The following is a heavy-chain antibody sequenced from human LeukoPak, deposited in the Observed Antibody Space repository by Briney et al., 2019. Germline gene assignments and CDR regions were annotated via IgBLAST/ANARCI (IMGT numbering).Heavy chain of an antibody. CDR1: GFSISSGSYY. CDR2: IYTSGST. J-gene: IGHJ4*02. Sequence: SETLSLNCTVSGFSISSGSYYWSCIGQPAGKGLEWIRHIYTSGSTNKYQSLNSRASISVNTSKNQFFLNLSSVGTAEMAGYNGARLLRRLQRLKIGRDSDYATGYYLDSWGQGNLVTVSS. CDR3: ARLLRRLQRLKIGRDSDYATGYYLDS. D-gene: IGHD5-12*01. V-gene: IGHV4-61*09.